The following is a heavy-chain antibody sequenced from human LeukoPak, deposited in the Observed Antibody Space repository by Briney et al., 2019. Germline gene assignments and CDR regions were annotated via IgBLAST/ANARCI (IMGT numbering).Heavy chain of an antibody. V-gene: IGHV4-61*08. CDR2: IYYSGSA. J-gene: IGHJ5*02. CDR3: ARDSSCSGGTCYDT. CDR1: GGSLNTGGNY. Sequence: SETLSLTCSVSGGSLNTGGNYWSWIRQPPGKGLDWIAYIYYSGSANYNPSLKSRVTISIDTSKNQFSLKLTSVTAGDTAVYYCARDSSCSGGTCYDTWGQGTLVTVSS. D-gene: IGHD2-15*01.